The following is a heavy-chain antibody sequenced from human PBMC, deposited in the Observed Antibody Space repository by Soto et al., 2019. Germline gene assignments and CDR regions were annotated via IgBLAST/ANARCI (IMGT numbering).Heavy chain of an antibody. J-gene: IGHJ6*03. D-gene: IGHD1-26*01. CDR2: IRGGGGST. CDR1: GFIFNDYA. V-gene: IGHV3-23*01. CDR3: AKDSKWRDYYYYMDV. Sequence: GGSLRLSCVASGFIFNDYAMSWVRQVPGKGLQWVSAIRGGGGSTYYANSVKGRFTISRDNSKNTLYLQMNSLRVEDTAVYYCAKDSKWRDYYYYMDVWGKGTTVTVSS.